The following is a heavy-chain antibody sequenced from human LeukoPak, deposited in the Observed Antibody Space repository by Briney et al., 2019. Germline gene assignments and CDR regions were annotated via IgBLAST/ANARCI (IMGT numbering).Heavy chain of an antibody. CDR1: GFTFSDYW. V-gene: IGHV3-7*05. J-gene: IGHJ4*02. D-gene: IGHD2/OR15-2a*01. Sequence: PGRSLRLSCAASGFTFSDYWMSWVRQPPGKGLEWVANINQDGSEKFYVDSVKGRFTVSRDNAKNSLYLQMNSLRAEDTAVYYCARDIVPLGIFWEFWGQGSLVTVSS. CDR3: ARDIVPLGIFWEF. CDR2: INQDGSEK.